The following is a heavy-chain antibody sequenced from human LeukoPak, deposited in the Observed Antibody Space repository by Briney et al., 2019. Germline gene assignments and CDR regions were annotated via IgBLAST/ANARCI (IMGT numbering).Heavy chain of an antibody. V-gene: IGHV4-38-2*01. J-gene: IGHJ4*02. CDR3: ARVRQQLGHYFDY. CDR1: GYSISSGYY. D-gene: IGHD6-13*01. Sequence: SETLSLTCAVSGYSISSGYYWGWIRQPPGKGLEWIGSIYHSGSTYYNPSLKSRVTISVDTSKNQFSLKLSSVTAADTAAYYCARVRQQLGHYFDYWGQGTLVTVSS. CDR2: IYHSGST.